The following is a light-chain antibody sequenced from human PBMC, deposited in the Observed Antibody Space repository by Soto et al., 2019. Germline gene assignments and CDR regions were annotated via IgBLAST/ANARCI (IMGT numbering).Light chain of an antibody. CDR3: QQYYSYPPT. V-gene: IGKV1-5*03. CDR2: KAS. CDR1: ESMSSG. J-gene: IGKJ1*01. Sequence: DIQLTQSPSTMTDSLVHSQSVCRWASESMSSGLAWYQQKPGKAPKLLIYKASSLESGVPSRFSGSGSGTDFTLTISCLQSEDFATYYCQQYYSYPPTFGQGTKVDI.